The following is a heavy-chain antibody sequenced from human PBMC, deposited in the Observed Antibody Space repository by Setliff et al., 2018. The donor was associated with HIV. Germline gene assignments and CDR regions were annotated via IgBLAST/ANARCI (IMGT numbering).Heavy chain of an antibody. Sequence: TLSLTCNVSGGSISTYYWSWIRQPPGKGLEWIGYIYYSGSTYYNPSLKSRVTISVDTSKNLFSLKLSSVTAADTAVYYCARGGRSLAAQTWFDPWGRGTQVTVSS. CDR1: GGSISTYY. CDR2: IYYSGST. D-gene: IGHD6-6*01. CDR3: ARGGRSLAAQTWFDP. V-gene: IGHV4-59*12. J-gene: IGHJ5*02.